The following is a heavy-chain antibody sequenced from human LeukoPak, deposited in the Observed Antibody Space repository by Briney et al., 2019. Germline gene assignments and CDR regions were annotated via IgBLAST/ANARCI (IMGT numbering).Heavy chain of an antibody. CDR2: INPNSGGT. J-gene: IGHJ4*02. D-gene: IGHD1-7*01. CDR3: ARESEELYYFDY. Sequence: ASVKVSCKASGYTFTGYYMHWVRQAPGQGLEWMGRINPNSGGTNYAQKFQGRVTITRDTSISKAYMELSRLRSDDTAVYYCARESEELYYFDYWGQGTLVTVSS. V-gene: IGHV1-2*06. CDR1: GYTFTGYY.